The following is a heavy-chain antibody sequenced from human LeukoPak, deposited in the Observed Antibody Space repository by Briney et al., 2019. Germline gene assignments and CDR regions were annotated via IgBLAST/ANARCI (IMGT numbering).Heavy chain of an antibody. Sequence: GSLRLSCAASGFTSSSYEMNWVRQAPGKGLEWVSYISSSGSTIYYADSVKGRFTISRDNAKNSLYLQMNSLRAEDTAVYCCARAMDPNYYDSSGYQDWYFDLWGRGTLVTVSS. J-gene: IGHJ2*01. D-gene: IGHD3-22*01. CDR2: ISSSGSTI. CDR1: GFTSSSYE. CDR3: ARAMDPNYYDSSGYQDWYFDL. V-gene: IGHV3-48*03.